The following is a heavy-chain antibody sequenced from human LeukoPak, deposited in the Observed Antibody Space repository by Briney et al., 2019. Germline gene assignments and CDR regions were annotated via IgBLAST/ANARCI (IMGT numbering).Heavy chain of an antibody. Sequence: ASVKVSCKASGYTFTSYGISWVRQAPGQGLEWMGWISPYNGNTNYAQRLQGRVTLTTDTSTSTAYMELRSLRSDDTAVYYCARGGKPYYDILTGYEDYYYGMDVWGQGTTVTVSS. D-gene: IGHD3-9*01. J-gene: IGHJ6*02. CDR2: ISPYNGNT. CDR3: ARGGKPYYDILTGYEDYYYGMDV. V-gene: IGHV1-18*01. CDR1: GYTFTSYG.